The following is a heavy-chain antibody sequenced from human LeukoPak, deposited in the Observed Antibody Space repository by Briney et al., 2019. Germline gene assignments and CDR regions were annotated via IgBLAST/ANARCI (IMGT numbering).Heavy chain of an antibody. CDR1: GFTFSNYA. D-gene: IGHD3-16*01. CDR2: ISGSGGRT. V-gene: IGHV3-23*01. Sequence: GGSLRLSCAASGFTFSNYAMSWVRQAPGKGLEWVSAISGSGGRTYYANSVKGRFTISRDNSKNTLYLQMNSLRAEDTAVYYCAGATVRGSHYDSMDVWGHGTTVTVSS. J-gene: IGHJ6*02. CDR3: AGATVRGSHYDSMDV.